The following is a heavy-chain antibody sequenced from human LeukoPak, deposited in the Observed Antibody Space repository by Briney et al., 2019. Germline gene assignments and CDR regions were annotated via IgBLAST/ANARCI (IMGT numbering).Heavy chain of an antibody. D-gene: IGHD5/OR15-5a*01. J-gene: IGHJ1*01. CDR1: GGTFSSYA. V-gene: IGHV1-69*13. CDR3: ARDEDAIVSTLGYFQH. Sequence: GASVKVSCKASGGTFSSYAISWVRQAPGQGLEWMGGIIPIFGTANYAQKFQGRVTITADESTSTAYMELSSLRSEDTAVYYCARDEDAIVSTLGYFQHWGQGILVTVSS. CDR2: IIPIFGTA.